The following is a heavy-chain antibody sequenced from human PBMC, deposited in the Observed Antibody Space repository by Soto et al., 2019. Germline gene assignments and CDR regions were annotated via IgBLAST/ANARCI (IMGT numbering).Heavy chain of an antibody. CDR3: ARRLARGVIGWFDP. CDR1: GGSISSGGYY. D-gene: IGHD3-10*01. CDR2: LYYTGRT. V-gene: IGHV4-39*02. Sequence: SETLSLTCTVSGGSISSGGYYWGWIRQPPGKGLEWIGSLYYTGRTYYSPSLKSRVTISVDTSKNHFSLNLTSATAADTAVYYCARRLARGVIGWFDPWGQGTLVTVSS. J-gene: IGHJ5*02.